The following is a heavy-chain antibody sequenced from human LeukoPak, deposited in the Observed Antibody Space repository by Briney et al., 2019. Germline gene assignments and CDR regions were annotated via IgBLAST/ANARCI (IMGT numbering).Heavy chain of an antibody. Sequence: SETLSLTCTVSGYSISSGYYWGWIRQPPGKGLEWIGSIYHSGSTNYNPSLKSRVTISVDTSKNQFSLKLSSVTAADTAVYYCARGYCRGGDCYSIGVVDYWGQGTLVTVSS. CDR3: ARGYCRGGDCYSIGVVDY. CDR2: IYHSGST. D-gene: IGHD2-21*02. CDR1: GYSISSGYY. V-gene: IGHV4-38-2*02. J-gene: IGHJ4*02.